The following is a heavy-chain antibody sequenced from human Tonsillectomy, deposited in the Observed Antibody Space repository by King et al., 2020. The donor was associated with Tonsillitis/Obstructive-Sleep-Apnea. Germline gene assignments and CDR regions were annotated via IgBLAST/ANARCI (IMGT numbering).Heavy chain of an antibody. CDR2: IYWDDDK. J-gene: IGHJ4*01. CDR3: AQMRWIMATNGAMFDF. Sequence: TLQESGPTLVKPSQTLTLTCTFSGFSLTTTGVGVGWVRLSPGQAPEWLALIYWDDDKRYSPSLWGRLTVTKDTSKNQVVLTMTSVDPVDTATYYCAQMRWIMATNGAMFDFWGHETLVTVSS. D-gene: IGHD5-24*01. CDR1: GFSLTTTGVG. V-gene: IGHV2-5*02.